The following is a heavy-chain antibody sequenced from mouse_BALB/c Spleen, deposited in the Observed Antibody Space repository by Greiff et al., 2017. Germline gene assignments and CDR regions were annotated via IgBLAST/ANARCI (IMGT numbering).Heavy chain of an antibody. D-gene: IGHD2-4*01. Sequence: VPLVESGGGLVKPGGSLKLSCAASGFTFSSYTMSWVRQTPEKRLEWVATISSCGSYTYYPDSVKGRFTISRDNAKNTLYLQMSSLKSEDTAMYYCTRRGIDYDWFAYWGQGTLVTVSA. CDR3: TRRGIDYDWFAY. J-gene: IGHJ3*01. CDR1: GFTFSSYT. V-gene: IGHV5-6-4*01. CDR2: ISSCGSYT.